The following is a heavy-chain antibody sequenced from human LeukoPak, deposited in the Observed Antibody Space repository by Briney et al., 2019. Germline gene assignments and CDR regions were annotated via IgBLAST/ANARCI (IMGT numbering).Heavy chain of an antibody. CDR3: AKNPYEYYFDY. Sequence: ASVKVSCKASGYTFTGYYMHWVRQAPGQGLEWMGWINPNSGDTNYAQKFQGRVTMTRDTSIITAYMELSRLRTDDTAVYYCAKNPYEYYFDYWGQGTLVTVSS. CDR1: GYTFTGYY. CDR2: INPNSGDT. J-gene: IGHJ4*02. D-gene: IGHD5-12*01. V-gene: IGHV1-2*02.